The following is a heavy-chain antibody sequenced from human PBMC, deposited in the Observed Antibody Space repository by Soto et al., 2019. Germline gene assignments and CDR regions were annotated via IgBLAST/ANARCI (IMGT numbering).Heavy chain of an antibody. D-gene: IGHD3-3*01. CDR1: GFTFSSYG. J-gene: IGHJ5*02. Sequence: QVQLVESGGGVVQPGRSLRLSCAASGFTFSSYGMHWVRQAPGKGLEWVAVISYDGSNKYYADSVKGRLTISRDNSKITLYLQMNSLRAEGTTVYYCAKSASASDFWSGYYDNNWFDPWGQGTLVTVSS. CDR3: AKSASASDFWSGYYDNNWFDP. V-gene: IGHV3-30*18. CDR2: ISYDGSNK.